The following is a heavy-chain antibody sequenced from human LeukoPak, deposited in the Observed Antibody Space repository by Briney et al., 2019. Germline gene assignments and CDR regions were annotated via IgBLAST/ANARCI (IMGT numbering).Heavy chain of an antibody. CDR1: GFTFSSYA. Sequence: GRSLRLSCAASGFTFSSYAMHWVRQAPGKGLEWVAVISYDGSNKYYADSVKGRFTISRDNAKNSLYLQMNSLRAEDTALYYCAKFGVRGVAFDYWGQGTLVTVSS. D-gene: IGHD3-10*01. V-gene: IGHV3-30-3*01. J-gene: IGHJ4*02. CDR3: AKFGVRGVAFDY. CDR2: ISYDGSNK.